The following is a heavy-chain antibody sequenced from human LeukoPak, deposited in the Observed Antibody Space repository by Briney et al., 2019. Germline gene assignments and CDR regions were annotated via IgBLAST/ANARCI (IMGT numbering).Heavy chain of an antibody. CDR2: ISGSGGST. J-gene: IGHJ4*02. D-gene: IGHD3-10*01. CDR1: GFTFSSYA. Sequence: GGSLRLSCAASGFTFSSYAMSWVRQAPGKGLEWVSAISGSGGSTYYADSVKGRFTISRDNSKNTLYLQMNSLRAEDTAVYYCAKDQYGSGSSYYFDYWGQGTLVTVSS. CDR3: AKDQYGSGSSYYFDY. V-gene: IGHV3-23*01.